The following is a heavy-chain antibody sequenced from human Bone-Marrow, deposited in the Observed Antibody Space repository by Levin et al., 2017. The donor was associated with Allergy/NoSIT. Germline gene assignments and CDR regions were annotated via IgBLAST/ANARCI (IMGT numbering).Heavy chain of an antibody. CDR1: GFTFSSYA. CDR2: ISYDGSNK. J-gene: IGHJ4*02. D-gene: IGHD3-9*01. V-gene: IGHV3-30-3*01. Sequence: SCAASGFTFSSYAMHWVRQAPGKGLEWVAVISYDGSNKYYADSVKGRFTISRDNSKNTLYLQMNSLRAEDTAVYYCAREGLRYFDWLLKHNPVDTAMAPPGYWGQGTLVTVSS. CDR3: AREGLRYFDWLLKHNPVDTAMAPPGY.